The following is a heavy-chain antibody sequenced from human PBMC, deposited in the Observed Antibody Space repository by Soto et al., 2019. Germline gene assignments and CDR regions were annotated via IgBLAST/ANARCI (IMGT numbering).Heavy chain of an antibody. CDR2: IFDRGSN. Sequence: QVQLQESGPGLVKPSETLSLTCTVSGGSISGGVHSWSWIRQPPGKGLEWIGHIFDRGSNYYNPSLKSRLTLSVHTSNTQFSLRLSSVTAADTAVYYCARETMPLTNDWYFDLWGRGTLVTVSS. J-gene: IGHJ2*01. D-gene: IGHD2-8*01. CDR3: ARETMPLTNDWYFDL. CDR1: GGSISGGVHS. V-gene: IGHV4-30-4*01.